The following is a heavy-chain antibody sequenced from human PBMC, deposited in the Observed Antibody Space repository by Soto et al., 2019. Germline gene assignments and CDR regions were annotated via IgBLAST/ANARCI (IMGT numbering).Heavy chain of an antibody. J-gene: IGHJ3*02. Sequence: LETLSLTCTVSGGSISSYYWSWIRQPPGKGLEWIGYIYYSGSTNYNPSLKSRVTISVDTSKNQFSLKLSSVTAADTAVYYCARAWGYAFDIWGQGTMVTVSS. CDR3: ARAWGYAFDI. D-gene: IGHD7-27*01. CDR1: GGSISSYY. CDR2: IYYSGST. V-gene: IGHV4-59*01.